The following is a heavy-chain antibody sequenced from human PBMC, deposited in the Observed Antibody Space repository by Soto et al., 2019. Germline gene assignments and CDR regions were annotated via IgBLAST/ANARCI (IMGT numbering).Heavy chain of an antibody. CDR3: ARSVAVPGAHIDY. CDR1: CGCISGSY. CDR2: VYYTGST. J-gene: IGHJ4*02. D-gene: IGHD6-19*01. V-gene: IGHV4-59*01. Sequence: ETLSLTLTLSCGCISGSYWSLIRQSPGKGLEWLGYVYYTGSTNYSPSLRSRVSISVDTSKNEFYLRLSSVTAADTAVYFWARSVAVPGAHIDYWGQGTQVTGSS.